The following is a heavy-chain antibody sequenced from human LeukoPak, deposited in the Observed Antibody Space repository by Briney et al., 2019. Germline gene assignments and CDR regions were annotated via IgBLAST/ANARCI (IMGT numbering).Heavy chain of an antibody. D-gene: IGHD3-9*01. Sequence: ASVKVSCKASGYTFTDYYIHWVRQAPGQGLEWMGRINPNSGGTDYAQKFQGRVAMTRDTSISTAYMELSRLRSDDTAVYYCARGRSKHRAYYDVLTGYPLVSWGQGTMVTVSS. J-gene: IGHJ3*01. V-gene: IGHV1-2*06. CDR2: INPNSGGT. CDR1: GYTFTDYY. CDR3: ARGRSKHRAYYDVLTGYPLVS.